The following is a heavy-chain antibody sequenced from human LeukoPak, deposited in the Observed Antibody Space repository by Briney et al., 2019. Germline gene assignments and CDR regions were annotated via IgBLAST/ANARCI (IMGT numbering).Heavy chain of an antibody. V-gene: IGHV1-18*01. CDR1: GGTFSSYA. J-gene: IGHJ5*02. CDR3: ARVKVGVPSRYSSGCNCSIWFDP. D-gene: IGHD2-15*01. Sequence: ASVKLSCKASGGTFSSYACSWMRQAAGQGLEWMGWISAYNSNTNYAQKQQGRVTLITDTSTSTAYMERTILRSDDTVVYYGARVKVGVPSRYSSGCNCSIWFDPWGQGTLVTVSS. CDR2: ISAYNSNT.